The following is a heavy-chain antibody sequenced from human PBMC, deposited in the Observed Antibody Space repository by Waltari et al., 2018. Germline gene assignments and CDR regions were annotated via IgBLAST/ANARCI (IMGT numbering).Heavy chain of an antibody. CDR1: GYTFTSYY. V-gene: IGHV1-46*03. D-gene: IGHD6-19*01. J-gene: IGHJ4*02. CDR3: ASEYSSGWYWDDY. CDR2: ITPSGGST. Sequence: QVQLVQSGAEVKKPGASVKVSCKASGYTFTSYYMHWVRQAPGQGLECMGIITPSGGSTSYAQKFQGRVTMTRDTSTSTVYMELSSLRSEDTAVYYCASEYSSGWYWDDYWGQGTLVTVSS.